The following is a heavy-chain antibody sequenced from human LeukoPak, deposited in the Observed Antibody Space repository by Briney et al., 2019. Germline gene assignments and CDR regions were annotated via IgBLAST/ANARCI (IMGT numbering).Heavy chain of an antibody. CDR1: GFTFSSYG. V-gene: IGHV3-33*01. J-gene: IGHJ6*02. CDR3: ASLYGYQYYGMDV. CDR2: IWYDGSNK. D-gene: IGHD5-18*01. Sequence: GGSLRLSCAASGFTFSSYGMHWVRQAPGKGLEWVAVIWYDGSNKYYADSVKGRFTISRDNSKNTLYLQMNSLRAEDTAVYYCASLYGYQYYGMDVWGQGTTVTVSS.